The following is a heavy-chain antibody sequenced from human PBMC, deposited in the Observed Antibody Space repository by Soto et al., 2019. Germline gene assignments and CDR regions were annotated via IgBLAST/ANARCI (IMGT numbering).Heavy chain of an antibody. Sequence: QVQLVQSGAEVKKPGASVKVSCKASGYTFTSYGISWVRQAPGQGLEWMGWISAYNGNTNYAQKLQGRITMTTDTSTSTAYMERRSLRADDTAVYYCARITVPFHGEHYGMDVWGQGTTVTVSS. D-gene: IGHD2-2*01. CDR2: ISAYNGNT. CDR3: ARITVPFHGEHYGMDV. J-gene: IGHJ6*02. CDR1: GYTFTSYG. V-gene: IGHV1-18*01.